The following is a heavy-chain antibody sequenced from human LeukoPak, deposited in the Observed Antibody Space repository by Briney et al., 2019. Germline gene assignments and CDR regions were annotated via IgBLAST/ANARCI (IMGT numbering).Heavy chain of an antibody. CDR3: ARSGYYGSGSFSNFDY. D-gene: IGHD3-10*01. V-gene: IGHV4-30-2*01. J-gene: IGHJ4*02. CDR2: IYYSGST. Sequence: SETLSLTCAVSGGSISTGGYSWSWIRQPPGKGLEWIGYIYYSGSTYYNPSLKSRATISVDRSKNQFSLKLTSVTAADTAVYYCARSGYYGSGSFSNFDYWGQGTLVTVSS. CDR1: GGSISTGGYS.